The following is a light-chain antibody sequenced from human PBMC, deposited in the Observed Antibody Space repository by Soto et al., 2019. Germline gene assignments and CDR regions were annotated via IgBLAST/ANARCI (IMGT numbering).Light chain of an antibody. Sequence: QSVLTQPASVSGSPGQSITISCTGTSGDVDAFDYVSWYQQHPGKAPKLMIFEVSDRPSGVSDRFSGSKSGSTASLTISGLQAEDEADYFCTSHTTRRIYVFGPGTKVTVL. J-gene: IGLJ1*01. CDR3: TSHTTRRIYV. V-gene: IGLV2-14*01. CDR1: SGDVDAFDY. CDR2: EVS.